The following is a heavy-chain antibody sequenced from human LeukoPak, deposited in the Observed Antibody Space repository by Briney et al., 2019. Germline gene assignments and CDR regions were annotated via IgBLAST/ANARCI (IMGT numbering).Heavy chain of an antibody. D-gene: IGHD3-10*01. CDR1: GGSFSGYY. J-gene: IGHJ4*02. Sequence: KPSETLSLTCAVYGGSFSGYYWSWIRQPPGKGLEWIGEINHSGSTNYNPSLKSRVTISVDTSKNQFSLKLSSVTAADTAVYYCARPRSGYWGQGTLVTVSS. CDR3: ARPRSGY. V-gene: IGHV4-34*01. CDR2: INHSGST.